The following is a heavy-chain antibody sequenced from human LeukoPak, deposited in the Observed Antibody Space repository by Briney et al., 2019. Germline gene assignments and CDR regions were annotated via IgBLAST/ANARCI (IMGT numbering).Heavy chain of an antibody. D-gene: IGHD2/OR15-2a*01. CDR1: GFTFNTYS. Sequence: GGALRLSCAASGFTFNTYSMKWVRPAPGEGLEWVSYITSSSSSIYYADSVKGRFTISRDNAKNSLYLQMNSLRAEDTAVYYCARDNMGFDYWGQGTLVTVYS. V-gene: IGHV3-48*01. CDR3: ARDNMGFDY. CDR2: ITSSSSSI. J-gene: IGHJ4*02.